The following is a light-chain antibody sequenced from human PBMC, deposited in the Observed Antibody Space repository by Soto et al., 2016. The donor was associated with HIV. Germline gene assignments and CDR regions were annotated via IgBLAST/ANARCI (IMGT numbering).Light chain of an antibody. Sequence: DIQLTQSPSFLSASVGDRVTITCRASQGISSYLAWYQQKPGKAPKLLIYTASTLQSGVPSRFSGSGSGTKFTLTISSLQPEDFATYYCQQLNSYPLTFGGRDQGGDQ. CDR1: QGISSY. CDR3: QQLNSYPLT. J-gene: IGKJ4*01. V-gene: IGKV1-9*01. CDR2: TAS.